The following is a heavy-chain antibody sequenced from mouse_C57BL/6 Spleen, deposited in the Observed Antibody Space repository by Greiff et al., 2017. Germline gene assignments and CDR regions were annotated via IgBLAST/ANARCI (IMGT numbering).Heavy chain of an antibody. CDR2: IYPGSGNT. V-gene: IGHV1-66*01. Sequence: QVQLQQSGPELVKPGASVKISCKASGYSFTSYYIHWVKQRPGQGLAGIGWIYPGSGNTKYNEKFKGKATLTADTSSSTAYMQRSSLTSEDSAVYYCADYDYDVDYWGQGTSVTVSS. CDR3: ADYDYDVDY. CDR1: GYSFTSYY. J-gene: IGHJ4*01. D-gene: IGHD2-4*01.